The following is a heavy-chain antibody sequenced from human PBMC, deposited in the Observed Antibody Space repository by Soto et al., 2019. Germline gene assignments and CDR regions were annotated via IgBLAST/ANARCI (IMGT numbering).Heavy chain of an antibody. CDR2: INPNGGST. CDR3: ARDQGHYYGMDV. Sequence: ASVKVSCKAPADTFTSYYIHWVRQAPGHGLEWMGIINPNGGSTRFAQTFQGRITMTTDTSTSTAYMELRSLRSDDTAVYYCARDQGHYYGMDVWGQGTTVTVSS. V-gene: IGHV1-46*01. J-gene: IGHJ6*02. CDR1: ADTFTSYY.